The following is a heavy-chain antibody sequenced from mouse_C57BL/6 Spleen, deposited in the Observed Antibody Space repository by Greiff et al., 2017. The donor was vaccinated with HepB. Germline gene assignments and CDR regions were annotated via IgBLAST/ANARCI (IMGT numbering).Heavy chain of an antibody. CDR2: IDPSDSET. CDR3: AREGYDDGYTWFAY. D-gene: IGHD2-3*01. J-gene: IGHJ3*01. V-gene: IGHV1-52*01. CDR1: GYTFPSYW. Sequence: VQLQQPGAELVRPGSSVKLSCKASGYTFPSYWMHWVKQRPIQGLEWIGNIDPSDSETHYNQKFKDKATLTVDKSSSTAYMQLSSLTSEDSAVYYCAREGYDDGYTWFAYWGQGTLVTVSA.